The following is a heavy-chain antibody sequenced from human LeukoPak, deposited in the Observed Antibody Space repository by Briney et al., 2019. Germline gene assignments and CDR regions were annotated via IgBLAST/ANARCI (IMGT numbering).Heavy chain of an antibody. Sequence: GGSLRLSCAASGFTFNSYNMNWVRQAPGKGPEWVSYISSSSSTIYYADSVKGRFTISRDSAKTSLFLQMNSLRDEDTAAYYCARAYSSSSGRDAFDSWGLGTSVTVSS. J-gene: IGHJ3*02. CDR1: GFTFNSYN. D-gene: IGHD6-6*01. CDR3: ARAYSSSSGRDAFDS. V-gene: IGHV3-48*02. CDR2: ISSSSSTI.